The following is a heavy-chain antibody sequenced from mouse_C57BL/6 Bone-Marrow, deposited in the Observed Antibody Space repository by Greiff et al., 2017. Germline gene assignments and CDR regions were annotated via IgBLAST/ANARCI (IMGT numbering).Heavy chain of an antibody. V-gene: IGHV1-9*01. D-gene: IGHD1-1*01. J-gene: IGHJ1*03. Sequence: QVQLQQSGAELMKPGASVKLSCTATGYTFTGYWIEWVKQRPGHGLEWIGEILPGSGSTNYTEKVKGKATFTADTSSNTAYMQLSSLTTEDSAIYYCARLLLPPEYFDVWGTGTTVTVSS. CDR3: ARLLLPPEYFDV. CDR2: ILPGSGST. CDR1: GYTFTGYW.